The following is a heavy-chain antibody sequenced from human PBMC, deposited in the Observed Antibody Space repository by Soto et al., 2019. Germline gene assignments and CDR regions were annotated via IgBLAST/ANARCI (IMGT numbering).Heavy chain of an antibody. CDR1: GGSISSGDYY. CDR3: ARDMRITGTTGDNWFDP. CDR2: IYYSGST. J-gene: IGHJ5*02. Sequence: SETLSLTCTVSGGSISSGDYYWSWIRQPPGKGLEWIGYIYYSGSTYYNPSLKSRVTISVDTSKNQFSLKLSSVTAADTAVYYCARDMRITGTTGDNWFDPWGQGTLVTVSS. V-gene: IGHV4-30-4*01. D-gene: IGHD1-20*01.